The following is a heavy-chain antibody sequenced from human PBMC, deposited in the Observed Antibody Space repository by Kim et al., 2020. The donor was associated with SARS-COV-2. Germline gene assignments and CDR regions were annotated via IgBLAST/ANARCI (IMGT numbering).Heavy chain of an antibody. CDR2: IYYSGST. CDR1: GGSISSYY. Sequence: SETLSLTCTVSGGSISSYYWSWIRQPPGKGLEWIGYIYYSGSTNYNPSLKSRVTISVDTSKNQFSLKLSSVTAADTAVYYCARNDPRGYYGSGPNWFDPWGQGTLVTVSS. D-gene: IGHD3-10*01. V-gene: IGHV4-59*13. CDR3: ARNDPRGYYGSGPNWFDP. J-gene: IGHJ5*02.